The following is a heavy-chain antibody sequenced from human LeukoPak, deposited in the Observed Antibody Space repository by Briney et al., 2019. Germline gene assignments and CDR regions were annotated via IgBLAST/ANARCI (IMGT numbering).Heavy chain of an antibody. Sequence: ASVKLSCKTSGYTFTTYGVSWVRQAPGQGLEWMGWVSGYTGNTNYAERFQGRVTMTTDTSTSTVYMELTSLRSDDTAVYYCVRGEVSASLYYFDFWGQGTLVTVS. D-gene: IGHD2-2*01. V-gene: IGHV1-18*01. CDR3: VRGEVSASLYYFDF. CDR1: GYTFTTYG. CDR2: VSGYTGNT. J-gene: IGHJ4*02.